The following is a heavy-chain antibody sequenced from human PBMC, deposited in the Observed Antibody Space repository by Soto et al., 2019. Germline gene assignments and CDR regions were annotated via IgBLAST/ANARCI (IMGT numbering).Heavy chain of an antibody. CDR3: GPDTIDY. CDR2: IWYDGSNK. Sequence: QVQLVESGGGVVQPGRSLRLSCAASGFMFSSHGMHWIRQAPGKGLEWVAVIWYDGSNKYYADSVKGRFTISRDNSKNTLYLQMNSLRVEDTAVYYCGPDTIDYSGQGTLVTVSS. J-gene: IGHJ4*02. CDR1: GFMFSSHG. V-gene: IGHV3-33*01.